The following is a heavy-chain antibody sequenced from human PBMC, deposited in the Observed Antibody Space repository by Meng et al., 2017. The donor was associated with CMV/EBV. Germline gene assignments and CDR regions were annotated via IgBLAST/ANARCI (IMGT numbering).Heavy chain of an antibody. CDR3: ASGVEGFDY. V-gene: IGHV3-48*04. D-gene: IGHD3-3*01. CDR2: LSSSSRTI. J-gene: IGHJ4*02. CDR1: GFTFSRYS. Sequence: GGSLRLSCAASGFTFSRYSMNWVRQAPGKGLEWVSSLSSSSRTISSADSVKGRFTISRDNAKNSLYLQMNSLRAEDTAVYYCASGVEGFDYWGQGTLVTVSS.